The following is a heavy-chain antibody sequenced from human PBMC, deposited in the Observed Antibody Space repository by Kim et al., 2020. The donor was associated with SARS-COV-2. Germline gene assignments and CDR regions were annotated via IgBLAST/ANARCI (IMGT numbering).Heavy chain of an antibody. CDR3: ARAGVVVPAATPDI. J-gene: IGHJ3*02. Sequence: SETLSLTCTVSGGSISSGGYYWSWIRQHPGKGLEWIGYIYYSGSTYYNPSLKSRVTISVDTSKNQFSLKLSSVTAADTAVYYCARAGVVVPAATPDIWGQGTMVTVSS. CDR2: IYYSGST. CDR1: GGSISSGGYY. D-gene: IGHD2-2*01. V-gene: IGHV4-31*03.